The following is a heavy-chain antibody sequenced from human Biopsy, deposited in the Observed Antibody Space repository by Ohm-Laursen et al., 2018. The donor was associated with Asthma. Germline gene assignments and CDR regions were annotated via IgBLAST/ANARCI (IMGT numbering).Heavy chain of an antibody. Sequence: SLRLSCTASGFSFSNFAIHWFRQAPGKGLEWVGVISKDASTQDYADSVKGRFTMARVNSKNTLDLQMNSLREEDTAVYYCVRDGTDDAFDIWGQGTVVSVSS. CDR1: GFSFSNFA. D-gene: IGHD1-1*01. CDR3: VRDGTDDAFDI. CDR2: ISKDASTQ. J-gene: IGHJ3*02. V-gene: IGHV3-30*01.